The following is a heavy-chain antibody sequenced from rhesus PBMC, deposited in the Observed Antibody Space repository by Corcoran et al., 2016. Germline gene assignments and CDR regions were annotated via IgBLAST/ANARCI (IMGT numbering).Heavy chain of an antibody. V-gene: IGHV4S10*01. D-gene: IGHD2-27*01. J-gene: IGHJ2*01. CDR3: ARSDCSGIYCYSNWYFDL. CDR1: GGSISDSYR. Sequence: QVQLQESGPGVVKPSETLSLTCAVSGGSISDSYRWSWIRQPPGKGRAWIGYIYGSSTSTNYNPSLKSRVTISKDTSKSQFSLKLSSVTAADTAVYYCARSDCSGIYCYSNWYFDLWGPGTPITISS. CDR2: IYGSSTST.